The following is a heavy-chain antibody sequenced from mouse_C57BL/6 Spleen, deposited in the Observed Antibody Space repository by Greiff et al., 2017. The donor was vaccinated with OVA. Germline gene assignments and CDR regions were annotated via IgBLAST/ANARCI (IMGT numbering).Heavy chain of an antibody. V-gene: IGHV5-16*02. CDR1: GFTFSGHY. CDR2: INYDCSST. J-gene: IGHJ4*01. Sequence: EVKVVESEGGLVQPGSSMKLSRTASGFTFSGHYMAWVRQVPEKGLEWVANINYDCSSTYYLASLKSRFIISRDNAKNILYLQMSSLKSEDTATYYCARRWGDAMDYWGQGTSVTVSS. CDR3: ARRWGDAMDY.